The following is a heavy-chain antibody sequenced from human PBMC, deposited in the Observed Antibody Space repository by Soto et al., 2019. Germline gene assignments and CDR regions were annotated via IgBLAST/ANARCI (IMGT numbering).Heavy chain of an antibody. J-gene: IGHJ4*02. D-gene: IGHD6-19*01. V-gene: IGHV1-3*01. Sequence: QVQLVKSGAEVKKPGASVKVSCKASGYTFTSYAIHWVRQAPGQRLEWMGWINAGNGNTKYSQKFQDRVPITRDTSASTAYMELSSLRSEDTAVYYCARDLGGWPDYRGQGTQVTVSS. CDR3: ARDLGGWPDY. CDR1: GYTFTSYA. CDR2: INAGNGNT.